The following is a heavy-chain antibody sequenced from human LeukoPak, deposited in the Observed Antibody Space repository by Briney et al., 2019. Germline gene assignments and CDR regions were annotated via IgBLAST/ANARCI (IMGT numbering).Heavy chain of an antibody. CDR2: ISGSGGST. CDR3: AKASYDFWSGYYQPFVY. D-gene: IGHD3-3*01. CDR1: GFTFSSYA. Sequence: PGGSLRLSCAASGFTFSSYAMSWVRQAPGKGLEWVSAISGSGGSTYYADSVRGRFTISRDNSKNTLYLQMNSLRAEDTAVYYCAKASYDFWSGYYQPFVYWGQGTLVTVSS. J-gene: IGHJ4*02. V-gene: IGHV3-23*01.